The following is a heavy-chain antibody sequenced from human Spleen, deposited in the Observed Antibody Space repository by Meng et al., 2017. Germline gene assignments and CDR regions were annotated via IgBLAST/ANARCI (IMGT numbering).Heavy chain of an antibody. Sequence: ASVKVSCKASGYTFTAYYIHWVRQAPGQGLEWMGRINPNSGDTSYAQKFQGRVTMTRDTSISTAYMDLSRLRSDDTAVYYCARDRTPTYYYDTSGYSDYWGQGTLVTVSS. V-gene: IGHV1-2*06. D-gene: IGHD3-22*01. J-gene: IGHJ4*02. CDR2: INPNSGDT. CDR3: ARDRTPTYYYDTSGYSDY. CDR1: GYTFTAYY.